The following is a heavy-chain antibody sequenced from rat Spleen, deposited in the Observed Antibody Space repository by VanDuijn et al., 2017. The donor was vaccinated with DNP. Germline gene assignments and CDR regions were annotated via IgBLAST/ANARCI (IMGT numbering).Heavy chain of an antibody. D-gene: IGHD4-3*01. CDR3: VRWNSGHFDY. J-gene: IGHJ2*01. CDR2: INTDGGST. CDR1: GFTFSSYW. V-gene: IGHV5-58*01. Sequence: EVQLVETGGGLVQPGRSLKLSCVASGFTFSSYWMFWIRQAPGKGLEWVASINTDGGSTYYPDSVKVRFTISRDNAKSTLYLQMNSLRSEDMATYYCVRWNSGHFDYWGQGVMVTVSS.